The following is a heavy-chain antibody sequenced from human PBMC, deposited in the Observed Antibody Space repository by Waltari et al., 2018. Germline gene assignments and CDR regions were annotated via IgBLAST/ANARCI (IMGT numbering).Heavy chain of an antibody. Sequence: EVQLVASGGTLVQPGGSLRLHCAGSGLTFSRFWMTWVRQAPGKGLEWVANINQDGSEKHYVDSVKGRFTISRDNAKNSLSLQMNSLRAEDTAVYYCASGGHVDYCGQGTLVTVSS. J-gene: IGHJ4*02. CDR1: GLTFSRFW. CDR3: ASGGHVDY. V-gene: IGHV3-7*01. CDR2: INQDGSEK.